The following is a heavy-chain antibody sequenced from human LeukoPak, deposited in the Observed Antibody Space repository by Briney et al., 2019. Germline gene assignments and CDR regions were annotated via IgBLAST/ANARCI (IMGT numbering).Heavy chain of an antibody. Sequence: GGSLRLSCTASGFTFSSYAVSWVRQAPGKGLEWVSSISGSGGSTYYADSVKGRFTISRDNPKNTLYLQMNSLRVEDTAVYYCAKAGYCSSTSCSKDRYFDYWGQGTLVTVSS. V-gene: IGHV3-23*01. D-gene: IGHD2-2*01. CDR3: AKAGYCSSTSCSKDRYFDY. J-gene: IGHJ4*02. CDR1: GFTFSSYA. CDR2: ISGSGGST.